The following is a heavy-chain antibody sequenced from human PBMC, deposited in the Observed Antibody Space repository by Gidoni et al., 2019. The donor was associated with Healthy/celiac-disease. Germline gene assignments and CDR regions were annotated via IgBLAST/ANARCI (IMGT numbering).Heavy chain of an antibody. Sequence: EVQLLGSGGGLVQPGGCLRLSCAASGLTLSSSAMSWVRQAPGKGLEWVSAISGSGGSTDYADSVKGRFTISRDNSKNTLYLQMNSLRAEDTAVYYCAKDPIVVVPAANNWFDPWGQGTLVTVSS. CDR1: GLTLSSSA. CDR3: AKDPIVVVPAANNWFDP. J-gene: IGHJ5*02. CDR2: ISGSGGST. D-gene: IGHD2-2*01. V-gene: IGHV3-23*01.